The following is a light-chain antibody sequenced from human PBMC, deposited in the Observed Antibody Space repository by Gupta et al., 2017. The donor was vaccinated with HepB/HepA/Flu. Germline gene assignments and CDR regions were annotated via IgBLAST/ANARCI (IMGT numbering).Light chain of an antibody. V-gene: IGKV3-11*01. CDR1: ESVSIF. J-gene: IGKJ1*01. CDR2: DAS. CDR3: QQRTNWA. Sequence: TQSPETLSLFPGETATLSCRATESVSIFVAWYQQRPGQAPRLLIYDASTRAAGVPARFTDSGSGTDFTLTISSLEPEDFAVYYCQQRTNWAFGQGTKVEV.